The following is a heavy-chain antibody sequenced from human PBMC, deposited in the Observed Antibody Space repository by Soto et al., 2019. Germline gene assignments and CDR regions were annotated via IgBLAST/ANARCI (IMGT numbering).Heavy chain of an antibody. V-gene: IGHV5-51*01. Sequence: GESLKISCKGSGHSFTSYWIAWVRQMPGKGLEWMGIIYPGDSDTRYSPSFQGQVTISADKSISTAYLQWSSLKASDTAMYYCARCSGSYPRPFDYWGQGTLVTVSS. CDR1: GHSFTSYW. D-gene: IGHD3-10*02. J-gene: IGHJ4*02. CDR3: ARCSGSYPRPFDY. CDR2: IYPGDSDT.